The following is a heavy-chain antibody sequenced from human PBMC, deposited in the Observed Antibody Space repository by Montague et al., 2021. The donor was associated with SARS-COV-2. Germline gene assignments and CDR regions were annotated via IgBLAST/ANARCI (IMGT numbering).Heavy chain of an antibody. Sequence: SLRLSCAASGFTFSSYEMNWVRQDPGKGLEWVSYISSSGSTIYYADSVXGRFTISRDNAKNSLYLQMNSLRAEDTAIYYCASDSGIEIPDYYYSMDVWGQGTTVTVSS. CDR3: ASDSGIEIPDYYYSMDV. CDR2: ISSSGSTI. J-gene: IGHJ6*02. V-gene: IGHV3-48*03. CDR1: GFTFSSYE. D-gene: IGHD5-24*01.